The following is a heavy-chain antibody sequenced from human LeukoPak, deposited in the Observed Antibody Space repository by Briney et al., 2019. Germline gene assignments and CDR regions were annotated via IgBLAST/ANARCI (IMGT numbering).Heavy chain of an antibody. D-gene: IGHD3-10*01. CDR2: VSGNGSTT. CDR1: GFTFSSYA. Sequence: GGSLRLSCAASGFTFSSYAMTWVRQAPGKGLEWVSTVSGNGSTTFYADSAKGRFTISRDNSKSTMYLQMNSLRAEDTAIYYCAKDLTITMVRGVPDLRWGQGTLVTVSS. V-gene: IGHV3-23*01. CDR3: AKDLTITMVRGVPDLR. J-gene: IGHJ4*02.